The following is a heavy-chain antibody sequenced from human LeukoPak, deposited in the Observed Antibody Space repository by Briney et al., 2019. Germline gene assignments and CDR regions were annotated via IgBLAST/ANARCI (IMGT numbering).Heavy chain of an antibody. CDR1: GGTFRSYA. CDR3: ARDPPDGSGSYANWFDP. CDR2: IIPIFGTA. J-gene: IGHJ5*02. D-gene: IGHD3-10*01. Sequence: SVKASCKASGGTFRSYAISWVRQAPGQGLEWMGGIIPIFGTANYAQKFQGRVTITADESTSKAYIELSSLRSEDTAVYYCARDPPDGSGSYANWFDPWGQGTLVTVSS. V-gene: IGHV1-69*01.